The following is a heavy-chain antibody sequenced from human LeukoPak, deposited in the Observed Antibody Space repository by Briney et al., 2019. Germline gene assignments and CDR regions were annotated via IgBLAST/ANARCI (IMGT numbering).Heavy chain of an antibody. CDR3: ARGRGPPNTNRDFYYYYYMDV. J-gene: IGHJ6*03. D-gene: IGHD3-10*01. CDR2: INAANGHT. CDR1: GYTFTNYA. Sequence: ASVKVSCKASGYTFTNYAIHWVRQAPGQRFEWMGWINAANGHTKYSQEFQDRITITMDTSATTAYMELSNLRSEDMALYYCARGRGPPNTNRDFYYYYYMDVWGTGTPVTVSS. V-gene: IGHV1-3*03.